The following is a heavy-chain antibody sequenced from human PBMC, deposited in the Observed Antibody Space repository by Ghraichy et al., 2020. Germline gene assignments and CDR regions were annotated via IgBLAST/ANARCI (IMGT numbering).Heavy chain of an antibody. D-gene: IGHD2-8*01. V-gene: IGHV4-59*11. CDR1: GESITSHS. CDR3: AAATVLTNYFDS. J-gene: IGHJ4*02. Sequence: GSLSLTCTVSGESITSHSWSWIRQPPGKGLEWIGYIYYNGGTNYNPSLESRVTISLDTSKNQFSLKLPSVTAADTAVYYCAAATVLTNYFDSWGRGTLVTVSS. CDR2: IYYNGGT.